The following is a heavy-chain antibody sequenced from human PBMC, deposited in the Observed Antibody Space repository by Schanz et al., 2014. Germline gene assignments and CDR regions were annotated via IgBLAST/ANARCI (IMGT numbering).Heavy chain of an antibody. J-gene: IGHJ4*02. Sequence: QVQLQESGPGLVKPSETLSLTCTVSGDSISGYYWNWIRQPPGKGLEWIAYIYYSGSTSYKPSLKSRVTISVDTSKKQFSLNLSSVTAADTAVYYCARGRVVPAAPEFDYWGQGILVTVSS. D-gene: IGHD2-2*01. CDR1: GDSISGYY. CDR3: ARGRVVPAAPEFDY. CDR2: IYYSGST. V-gene: IGHV4-59*01.